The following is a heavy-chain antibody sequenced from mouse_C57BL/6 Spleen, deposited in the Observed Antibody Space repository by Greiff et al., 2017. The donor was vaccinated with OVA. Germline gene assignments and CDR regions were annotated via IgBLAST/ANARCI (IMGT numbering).Heavy chain of an antibody. CDR2: IYPGDGDT. CDR3: ARSEGYDDVAWFAY. CDR1: GYAFSSYW. V-gene: IGHV1-80*01. Sequence: VQLQQSGAELVKPGASVKISCKASGYAFSSYWMNWVKQRPGKGLEWIGQIYPGDGDTNYNGKFKGKATLTADKSSSTAYMQLSSLTSEDSAVYFCARSEGYDDVAWFAYWGQGTLVTVSA. J-gene: IGHJ3*01. D-gene: IGHD2-2*01.